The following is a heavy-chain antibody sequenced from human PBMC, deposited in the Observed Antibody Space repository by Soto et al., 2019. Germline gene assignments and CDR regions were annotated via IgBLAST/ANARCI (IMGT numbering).Heavy chain of an antibody. J-gene: IGHJ6*03. Sequence: ASVKVSCKVSGYTLTELSMHWVRQAPGKGLEWMGGFDPEDGETIYAQKFQGRVTMTEDTSTDTAYMELSSLRSEDTAVYYCATGDPNNWNATAHYYYYYMDVWGKGTTVTVSS. CDR2: FDPEDGET. D-gene: IGHD1-20*01. CDR1: GYTLTELS. V-gene: IGHV1-24*01. CDR3: ATGDPNNWNATAHYYYYYMDV.